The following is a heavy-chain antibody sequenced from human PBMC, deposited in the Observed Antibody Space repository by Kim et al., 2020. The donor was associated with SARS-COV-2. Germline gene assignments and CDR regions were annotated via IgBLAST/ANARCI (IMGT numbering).Heavy chain of an antibody. CDR1: GFTFSSYG. CDR2: ISYDGSNK. Sequence: GGSLRLSCAASGFTFSSYGMHWVRQAPGKGLEWVAVISYDGSNKYYADSVKGRFTISRDNSKNTLYLQMNSLRAEDTAVYYCAKDGSGDWGQGTLVTVSS. D-gene: IGHD3-10*01. J-gene: IGHJ4*02. V-gene: IGHV3-30*18. CDR3: AKDGSGD.